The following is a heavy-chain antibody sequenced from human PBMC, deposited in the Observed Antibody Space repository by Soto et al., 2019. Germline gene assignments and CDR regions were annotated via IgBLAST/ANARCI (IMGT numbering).Heavy chain of an antibody. V-gene: IGHV1-69*12. CDR1: GGTFSSYA. J-gene: IGHJ4*02. CDR3: ARERIRGSSGYYIDY. CDR2: IIPIFGTA. D-gene: IGHD3-22*01. Sequence: QVQLVQSGAEVKKPGSSVKVSCKASGGTFSSYAISWVRQAPGQGLEWMGGIIPIFGTANYAQKFQGRVRMTADEATSAAYMELSSLGSEDTAVYYCARERIRGSSGYYIDYWGQGTLVTVSS.